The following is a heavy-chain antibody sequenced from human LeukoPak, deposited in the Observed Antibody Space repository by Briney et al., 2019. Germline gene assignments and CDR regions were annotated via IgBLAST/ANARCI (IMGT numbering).Heavy chain of an antibody. CDR3: ARVPTMVRGVINWFDP. D-gene: IGHD3-10*01. V-gene: IGHV1-2*02. CDR2: INPNSGGT. CDR1: GYTFTGYY. J-gene: IGHJ5*02. Sequence: ASVKVSCKASGYTFTGYYMHWVRQAPGQGLEWMGWINPNSGGTNYAQKFQGRVTMTRDTSISTAYMELSRLRSDDTAVYYCARVPTMVRGVINWFDPWGQGTLVTVSP.